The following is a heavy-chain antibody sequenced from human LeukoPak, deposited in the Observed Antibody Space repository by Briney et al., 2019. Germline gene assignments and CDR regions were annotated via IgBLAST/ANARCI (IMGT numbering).Heavy chain of an antibody. CDR3: ATTPPYSSGWYSEYWFDP. CDR2: IIPIFGTA. D-gene: IGHD6-19*01. J-gene: IGHJ5*02. CDR1: GGTFSSYA. V-gene: IGHV1-69*13. Sequence: SVKVSCKASGGTFSSYAISWVRQAPGQGLEWMGGIIPIFGTANYARKFQGRVTITADESTSTAYMELSSLRSEDTAVYYCATTPPYSSGWYSEYWFDPWGQGTLVTVSS.